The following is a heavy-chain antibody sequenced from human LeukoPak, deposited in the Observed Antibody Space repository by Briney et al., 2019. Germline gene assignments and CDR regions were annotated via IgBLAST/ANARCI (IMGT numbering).Heavy chain of an antibody. D-gene: IGHD6-19*01. CDR3: ARGLRQGSAWSWGPKEKSYQYMDV. V-gene: IGHV4-34*01. J-gene: IGHJ6*04. Sequence: SETLSLTCGVSGGSFSSHYWTWIRQPPGKGLEWIGEINPRGSTNYNPSLESRVAVSADTSRNQLSLSLTSVTAADSAVYFCARGLRQGSAWSWGPKEKSYQYMDVWGTGTTVIVSS. CDR1: GGSFSSHY. CDR2: INPRGST.